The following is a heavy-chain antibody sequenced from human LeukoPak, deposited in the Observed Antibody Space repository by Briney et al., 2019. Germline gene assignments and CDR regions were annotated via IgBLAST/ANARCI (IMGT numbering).Heavy chain of an antibody. CDR1: GFTFDDYA. Sequence: GGSLRLSCIGSGFTFDDYAMHWVRQAPGKGLEWVSLISGDGLTAYYADSVKGRFTISRDNSKNSLYLQLNSLRTEDTALYYCAKVRGSGYYYGMDVWGQGTTVTVPS. CDR3: AKVRGSGYYYGMDV. D-gene: IGHD3-10*01. CDR2: ISGDGLTA. V-gene: IGHV3-43*02. J-gene: IGHJ6*02.